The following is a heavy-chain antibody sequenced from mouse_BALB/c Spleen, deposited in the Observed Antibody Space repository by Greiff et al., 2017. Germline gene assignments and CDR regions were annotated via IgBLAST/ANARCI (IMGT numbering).Heavy chain of an antibody. Sequence: VQLQQSGPELVKPGASVRISCKASGYTFTSYYIHWVKQRPGQGLEWIGWIYPGNVNTKYNEKFKGKATLTADKSSSTAYMQLSSLTSEDSAVYCCARYDYGFAYWGQGTLVTVSA. CDR2: IYPGNVNT. J-gene: IGHJ3*01. D-gene: IGHD2-4*01. V-gene: IGHV1S56*01. CDR1: GYTFTSYY. CDR3: ARYDYGFAY.